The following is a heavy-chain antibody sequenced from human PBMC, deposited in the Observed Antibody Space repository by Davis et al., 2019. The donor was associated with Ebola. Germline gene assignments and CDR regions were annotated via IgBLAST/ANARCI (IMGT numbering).Heavy chain of an antibody. J-gene: IGHJ6*02. Sequence: ASVKVSCKASVGTFSSYAISWVRQAPGQGLDWMGWINPNNGDTKLAQRFQGRVTMTRDTSIGTAYMELSSLGSDDTAVYFCARASPPEYNVWSRNPHYHYFPMDVWGQGTTVTVSS. D-gene: IGHD3-10*02. V-gene: IGHV1-2*02. CDR2: INPNNGDT. CDR1: VGTFSSYA. CDR3: ARASPPEYNVWSRNPHYHYFPMDV.